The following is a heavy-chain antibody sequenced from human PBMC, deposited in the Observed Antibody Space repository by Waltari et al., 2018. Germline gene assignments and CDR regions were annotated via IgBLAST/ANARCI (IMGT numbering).Heavy chain of an antibody. D-gene: IGHD6-13*01. CDR2: IRYDGSNK. J-gene: IGHJ4*02. CDR3: AKDRSSSWGRSMDY. Sequence: QVQLVESGGGVVQPGGSLRLSCAASGFTFSSYGMHWVRQAPGKGLGWVAFIRYDGSNKYYADSVKGRFTISRDNSKNTLYLQMNSLRAEDTAVYYCAKDRSSSWGRSMDYWGQGTLVTVSS. CDR1: GFTFSSYG. V-gene: IGHV3-30*02.